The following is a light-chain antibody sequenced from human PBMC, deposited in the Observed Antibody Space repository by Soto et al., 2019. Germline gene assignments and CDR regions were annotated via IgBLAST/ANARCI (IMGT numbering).Light chain of an antibody. Sequence: QSALTHPPSASGSPGQSVTISCTGTSSDVCAYDYVSWYQQHPGKAPKLMIYEINKRPSGVPDRFSGSKSGNTASLTVSGLQAEDEADYYCSSFAGSNNFPYVFGTGTKVTVL. CDR1: SSDVCAYDY. CDR3: SSFAGSNNFPYV. V-gene: IGLV2-8*01. J-gene: IGLJ1*01. CDR2: EIN.